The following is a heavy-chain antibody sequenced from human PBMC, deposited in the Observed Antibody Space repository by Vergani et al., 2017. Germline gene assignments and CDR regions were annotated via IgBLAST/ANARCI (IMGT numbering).Heavy chain of an antibody. CDR2: FDPSDSYT. Sequence: VQLVQSGADVKKPGESLRVSCKVSGYSFTSYWITWVRQMPGKGLGWMGRFDPSDSYTNYSPSFQGHVTISADKSIRTAYRQWSRLKASDTAMYYCAVHGGGYSYGYQDAFDIWGQGTVVTVSS. CDR1: GYSFTSYW. D-gene: IGHD5-18*01. CDR3: AVHGGGYSYGYQDAFDI. J-gene: IGHJ3*02. V-gene: IGHV5-10-1*03.